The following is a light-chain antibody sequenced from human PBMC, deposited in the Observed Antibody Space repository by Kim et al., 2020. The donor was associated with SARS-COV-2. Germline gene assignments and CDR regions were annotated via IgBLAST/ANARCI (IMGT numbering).Light chain of an antibody. V-gene: IGLV1-44*01. CDR2: TDS. J-gene: IGLJ3*02. Sequence: QSVLTQPPSASGTPGQRVTISCGGGTSNIGMNSVNWFQQLPGTAPKLLIYTDSQRPSGVPDRFSGSKSGTSASLAISGLQSEDEADYFCAAWDDNLNGWVFGGGTSLTVL. CDR3: AAWDDNLNGWV. CDR1: TSNIGMNS.